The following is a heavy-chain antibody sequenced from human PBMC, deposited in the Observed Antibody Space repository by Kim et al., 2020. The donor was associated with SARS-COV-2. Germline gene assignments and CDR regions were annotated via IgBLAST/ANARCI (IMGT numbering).Heavy chain of an antibody. CDR3: ARLVAAAGTYYYYDGMDV. D-gene: IGHD6-13*01. V-gene: IGHV1-69*13. CDR1: GGSFSSYA. CDR2: IIPIFGTS. Sequence: SVKVSCKASGGSFSSYAISWVRQAPGQGLEWMGKIIPIFGTSDYAQKFQGRVTITADESTSTAYMEVSSLRSEDTAVYYCARLVAAAGTYYYYDGMDVWGQGTTVTVSS. J-gene: IGHJ6*02.